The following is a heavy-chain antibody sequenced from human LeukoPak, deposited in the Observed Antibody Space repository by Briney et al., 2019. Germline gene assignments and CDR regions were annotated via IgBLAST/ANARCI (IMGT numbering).Heavy chain of an antibody. CDR2: IYRGRT. J-gene: IGHJ5*02. Sequence: SETLSLTCAVSGDSISYESYYWNWIRQAPGKGPEWVGNIYRGRTRLNPSYTSRVAISVDMSKSQVSLSLTSVTAADTAIYYCAGEGEYGQSYSWGQGVLVVVSA. CDR3: AGEGEYGQSYS. V-gene: IGHV4-30-2*01. D-gene: IGHD4-17*01. CDR1: GDSISYESYY.